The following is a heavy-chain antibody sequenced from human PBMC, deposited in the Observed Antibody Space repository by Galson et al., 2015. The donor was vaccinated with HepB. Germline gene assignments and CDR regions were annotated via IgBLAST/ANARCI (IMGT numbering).Heavy chain of an antibody. V-gene: IGHV3-30*18. CDR3: AKCSSSSGWYQYYYYYGMDV. Sequence: SLRLSCAASGFTFSSYGMHWVRQAPGKGLEWVAVISYDGSNKYYADSVKGRFTISRDNSKNTLYLQMNSLRAEDTAVYYCAKCSSSSGWYQYYYYYGMDVWGQGTTVTVSS. CDR1: GFTFSSYG. CDR2: ISYDGSNK. J-gene: IGHJ6*02. D-gene: IGHD6-19*01.